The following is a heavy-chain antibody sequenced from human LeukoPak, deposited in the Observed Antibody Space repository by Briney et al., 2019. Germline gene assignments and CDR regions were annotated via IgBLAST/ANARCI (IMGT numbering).Heavy chain of an antibody. J-gene: IGHJ3*02. CDR3: ARKTYDSSGLIPHPGVFDI. Sequence: KASETLSLTCAVSGGSISTSNWWSWVRQPPGKGLEWIGEIYHSGSTNYNPSLKSRVTISVDKSKNQFSLKLSSVTAADTAVYYCARKTYDSSGLIPHPGVFDIWGQGTMVTVSS. V-gene: IGHV4-4*02. D-gene: IGHD3-22*01. CDR2: IYHSGST. CDR1: GGSISTSNW.